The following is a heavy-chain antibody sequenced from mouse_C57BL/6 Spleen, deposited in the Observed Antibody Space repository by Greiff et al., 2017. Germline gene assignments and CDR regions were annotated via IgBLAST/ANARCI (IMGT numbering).Heavy chain of an antibody. D-gene: IGHD1-3*01. Sequence: QVQLQQPGAELVKPGASVKLSCKASGYTFTSYWMQWVKQRPGQGLEWIGEIDPSDSYTNYNQKFKGKATLTVDTSSSTAYMQLSSLTSEDSAVYYCARSKVFAYWGQGTLVTVSA. V-gene: IGHV1-50*01. CDR2: IDPSDSYT. J-gene: IGHJ3*01. CDR3: ARSKVFAY. CDR1: GYTFTSYW.